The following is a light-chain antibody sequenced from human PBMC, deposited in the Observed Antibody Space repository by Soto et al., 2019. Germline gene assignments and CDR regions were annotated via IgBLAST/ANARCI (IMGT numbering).Light chain of an antibody. CDR3: QQYVTSPYI. Sequence: EIVLTQSPGTLSLSPGERATLSCRASQSVSSSYLAWYQQKPGQAPRLLIHGVSTRATGIPDRFSGSGSGTDFTLTISRLEPEDFAVYYCQQYVTSPYIFGQGTKV. CDR1: QSVSSSY. V-gene: IGKV3-20*01. CDR2: GVS. J-gene: IGKJ2*01.